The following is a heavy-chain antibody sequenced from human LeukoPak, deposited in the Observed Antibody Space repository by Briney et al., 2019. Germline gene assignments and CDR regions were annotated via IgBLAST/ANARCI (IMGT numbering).Heavy chain of an antibody. CDR1: GYTFTGYY. J-gene: IGHJ4*02. D-gene: IGHD6-19*01. CDR3: ARLIAVAGFDY. V-gene: IGHV1-18*04. CDR2: ISAYNGNT. Sequence: ASVKVSCKASGYTFTGYYMHWVRQAPGQGLEWMGWISAYNGNTNYAQKLQGRVTMTTDTSTSTAYMELRSLRSDDTAVYYCARLIAVAGFDYWGQGTLVTVSS.